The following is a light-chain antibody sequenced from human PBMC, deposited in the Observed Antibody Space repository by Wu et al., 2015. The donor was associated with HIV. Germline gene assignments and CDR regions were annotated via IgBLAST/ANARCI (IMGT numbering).Light chain of an antibody. Sequence: IVLTQSPDILSLSPGERVTLSCRASETLSSSSLAWYQQRPGHAPRLLIFGVSNRATGVPDRFSGSGSGTEFTLTISSLQSEDFATYYCQQANSFPRTFGQGTKVEIK. CDR2: GVS. CDR1: ETLSSSS. J-gene: IGKJ1*01. V-gene: IGKV3-20*01. CDR3: QQANSFPRT.